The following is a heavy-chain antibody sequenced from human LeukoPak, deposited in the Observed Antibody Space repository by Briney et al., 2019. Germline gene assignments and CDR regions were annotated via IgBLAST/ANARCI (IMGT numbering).Heavy chain of an antibody. CDR3: AKSAQYSSAWFTGSFDY. CDR2: INPNSGDT. V-gene: IGHV1-2*02. Sequence: ASVKVSCKVSGYTFSGYYMHWVRQAPGQGLEWMGWINPNSGDTHYAQMFQGRVTMTRDTSINTAYMELRRVRSDDTAVYYCAKSAQYSSAWFTGSFDYWGQGTLVTVSS. J-gene: IGHJ4*02. CDR1: GYTFSGYY. D-gene: IGHD6-13*01.